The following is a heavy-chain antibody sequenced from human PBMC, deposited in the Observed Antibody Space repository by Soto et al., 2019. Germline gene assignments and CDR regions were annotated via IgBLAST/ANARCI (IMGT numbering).Heavy chain of an antibody. CDR2: IYYSGST. CDR3: ARGEMATAVDY. D-gene: IGHD5-18*01. CDR1: GGSISSGDYY. J-gene: IGHJ4*02. V-gene: IGHV4-30-4*01. Sequence: PSETLSLTCTVSGGSISSGDYYWSWIRQPPGKGLEWIGYIYYSGSTYYNPSLKSRVTISVDTSKNQFSLKLSSVTAADTAVYYWARGEMATAVDYWGQGTLVTVS.